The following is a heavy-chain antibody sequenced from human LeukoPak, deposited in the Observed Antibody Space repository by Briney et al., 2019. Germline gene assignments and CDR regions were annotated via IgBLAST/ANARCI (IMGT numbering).Heavy chain of an antibody. CDR1: GGSISSGSYY. J-gene: IGHJ6*03. CDR3: AREKPVAGPQGDYYYYYYMDV. CDR2: IYSSGST. Sequence: SQTLSLTCTVSGGSISSGSYYWRWLPQPAGKGLEWIVRIYSSGSTNSNPAIKSRVTISVNTSKNLFSLKLSSVTAADTAVYYCAREKPVAGPQGDYYYYYYMDVWGKGTTVTVSS. V-gene: IGHV4-61*02. D-gene: IGHD6-19*01.